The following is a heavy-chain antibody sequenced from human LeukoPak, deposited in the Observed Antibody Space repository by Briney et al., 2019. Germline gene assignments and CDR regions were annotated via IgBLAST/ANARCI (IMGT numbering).Heavy chain of an antibody. D-gene: IGHD3-16*01. CDR2: IYTSGST. Sequence: SETLSLTCTVSGGSISSGSYYWSWIRQPAGKGLEWIGRIYTSGSTNYNPSLKSRVTISVDTSKNQFSLKLSSVTAADTAVYYCARDDRWGTGVDYWGQGTLVTVSS. CDR3: ARDDRWGTGVDY. J-gene: IGHJ4*02. V-gene: IGHV4-61*02. CDR1: GGSISSGSYY.